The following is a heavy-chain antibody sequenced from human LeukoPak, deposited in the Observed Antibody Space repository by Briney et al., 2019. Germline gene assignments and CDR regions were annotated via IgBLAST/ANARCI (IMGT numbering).Heavy chain of an antibody. D-gene: IGHD3-10*01. CDR1: GFTFSSYA. CDR2: ISSNGGST. V-gene: IGHV3-64D*06. J-gene: IGHJ6*04. Sequence: GGSLRLSCSASGFTFSSYAMHWVRQAPGKGLEYDSAISSNGGSTNYADSVKDRFTISRDNSKNTLYLQMSSLRAEDTAVYYCAKAGSGSYYNSRSGMDVWGKGTTVIVSS. CDR3: AKAGSGSYYNSRSGMDV.